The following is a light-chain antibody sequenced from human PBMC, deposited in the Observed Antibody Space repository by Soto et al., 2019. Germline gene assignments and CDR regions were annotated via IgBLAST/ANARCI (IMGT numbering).Light chain of an antibody. J-gene: IGKJ1*01. CDR3: QQRSNWPWT. CDR1: QSVSSY. Sequence: EIVLTQSPATLSLSPGERATLSCRASQSVSSYLAWYQQKPGQAPRLVIYGASNRATGIPARSSGSGSGTDFTLTICSLEPEDFAVYFCQQRSNWPWTFGQGTKVDIK. V-gene: IGKV3-11*01. CDR2: GAS.